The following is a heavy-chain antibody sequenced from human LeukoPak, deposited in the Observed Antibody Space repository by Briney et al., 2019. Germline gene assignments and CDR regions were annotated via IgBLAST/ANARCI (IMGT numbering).Heavy chain of an antibody. V-gene: IGHV4-34*01. D-gene: IGHD3-9*01. J-gene: IGHJ3*02. CDR3: ARARYVNSFYAFDI. CDR1: GGSFSGYY. Sequence: SETLSLTCAVYGGSFSGYYWSWIRQPPGKGLEWIGEINHSGSTNYNPSLKSRVTISVDTSKNQFSLKLSSVTAADTAVYYCARARYVNSFYAFDIWGQGTLVTVSS. CDR2: INHSGST.